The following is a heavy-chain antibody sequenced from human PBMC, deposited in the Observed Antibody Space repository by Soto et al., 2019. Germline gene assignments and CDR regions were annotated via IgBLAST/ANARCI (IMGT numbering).Heavy chain of an antibody. D-gene: IGHD3-16*02. CDR3: ATDQRYDYIWGSYRYDAFDI. Sequence: ASVKVSCKVSGYTLTELSMHWVRQAPGKGLEWMGGFDPEDGETIYAQKFQGRVTMTEDTSTDTAYMELSSLRSEDTAVYYCATDQRYDYIWGSYRYDAFDIWGQGTMVT. CDR2: FDPEDGET. J-gene: IGHJ3*02. V-gene: IGHV1-24*01. CDR1: GYTLTELS.